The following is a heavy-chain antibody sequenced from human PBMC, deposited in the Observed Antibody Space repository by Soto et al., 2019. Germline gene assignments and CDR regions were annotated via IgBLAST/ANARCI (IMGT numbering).Heavy chain of an antibody. CDR2: ISGSGGST. D-gene: IGHD6-19*01. CDR3: AKDRAVAGTLYYYGMAV. J-gene: IGHJ6*02. Sequence: EVQLLESGGGLVQPGGSLRLSCAASGFTFSSYAMSWVRQAPGKGLEWVSAISGSGGSTYYADSVKGRFTISRDNSKNTLDLQMNSLRAEDTAVYYCAKDRAVAGTLYYYGMAVWGQGTTVTVSS. V-gene: IGHV3-23*01. CDR1: GFTFSSYA.